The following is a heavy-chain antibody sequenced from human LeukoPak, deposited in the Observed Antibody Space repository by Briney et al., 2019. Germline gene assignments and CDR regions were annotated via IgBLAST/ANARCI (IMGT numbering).Heavy chain of an antibody. CDR3: AADGSYSCGGDCYFY. V-gene: IGHV1-24*01. CDR1: GYTLTELS. D-gene: IGHD2-21*02. J-gene: IGHJ4*02. Sequence: ASVKVSCKVSGYTLTELSMHWVRQAPGRGLEWMGGFDPEDGETIYGQKFQGRVTMTEDTSTDTAYMELSSLRSEDTAVYYCAADGSYSCGGDCYFYWGQGTLVTVSS. CDR2: FDPEDGET.